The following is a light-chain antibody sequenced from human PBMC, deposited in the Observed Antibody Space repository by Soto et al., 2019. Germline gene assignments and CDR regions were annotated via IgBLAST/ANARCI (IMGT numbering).Light chain of an antibody. V-gene: IGLV4-69*01. CDR2: LNSDGSH. J-gene: IGLJ1*01. CDR1: GGHSSYA. Sequence: QLVLTQSPSASASLGASVKLTCTLSGGHSSYAIAWHQQQPEKGPRYLMKLNSDGSHTKGDGIPDRFSGSSSGAERYLTISSLQSEDEADYYCQTWGTGIRVFGTGTKLTVL. CDR3: QTWGTGIRV.